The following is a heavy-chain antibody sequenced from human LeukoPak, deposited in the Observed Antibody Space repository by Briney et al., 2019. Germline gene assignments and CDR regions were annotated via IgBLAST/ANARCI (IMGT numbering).Heavy chain of an antibody. CDR1: GFTFSSYS. J-gene: IGHJ4*02. D-gene: IGHD3-9*01. Sequence: PGGSLRLSCAASGFTFSSYSMNWVRQAPGKGLEWVSYISSSSSTIYYADSVKGRFTISRDNAKNSLYLQMNSLRAEDTAVYYCARSNYDILTSGHTSFDYWGQGTLVTVSS. CDR3: ARSNYDILTSGHTSFDY. V-gene: IGHV3-48*04. CDR2: ISSSSSTI.